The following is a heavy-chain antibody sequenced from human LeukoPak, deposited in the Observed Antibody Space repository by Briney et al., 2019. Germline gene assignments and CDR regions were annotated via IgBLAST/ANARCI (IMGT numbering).Heavy chain of an antibody. J-gene: IGHJ4*02. Sequence: ASVKVPCKASGYTFTGYYMHWVRQAPGQGLGWMGWINPDSGGTNFAQKFQGRVTMTRDTSISTAYMELSRLRSDDTAVYYCGRDFRDSLDYWGQGTLVTVSS. CDR3: GRDFRDSLDY. CDR1: GYTFTGYY. CDR2: INPDSGGT. V-gene: IGHV1-2*02.